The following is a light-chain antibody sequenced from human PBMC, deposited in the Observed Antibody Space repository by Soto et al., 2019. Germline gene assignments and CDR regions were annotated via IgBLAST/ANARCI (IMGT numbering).Light chain of an antibody. J-gene: IGLJ1*01. CDR1: SSDVGGYKY. Sequence: QSVLTQPASVSGSPGQSITITCTGTSSDVGGYKYVSWYQQHPGKAPKVMIYEVSNRPSGVSNRFSGSKSGNTASLTISGLQAEDEADYHCTSYTSSSTYVFGTGTKVTVL. CDR3: TSYTSSSTYV. V-gene: IGLV2-14*01. CDR2: EVS.